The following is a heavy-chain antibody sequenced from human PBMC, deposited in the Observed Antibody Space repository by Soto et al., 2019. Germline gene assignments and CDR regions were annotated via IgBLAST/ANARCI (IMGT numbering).Heavy chain of an antibody. D-gene: IGHD3-16*02. J-gene: IGHJ4*02. Sequence: QVQLQQWGAGLWKPSETVSLTCAVCGGSFSGYYWSWIRQPPGKELAWIGEINHSGSTNYNPSLKSRVTISLDTSKNQFSLKLSSVTAADTAVYYCARGGSNYVWGSYLPVWGQGTLVTVSS. CDR1: GGSFSGYY. V-gene: IGHV4-34*01. CDR2: INHSGST. CDR3: ARGGSNYVWGSYLPV.